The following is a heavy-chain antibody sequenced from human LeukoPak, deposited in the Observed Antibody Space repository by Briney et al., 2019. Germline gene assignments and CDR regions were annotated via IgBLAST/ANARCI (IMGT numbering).Heavy chain of an antibody. CDR2: IIPIFGTA. V-gene: IGHV1-69*06. CDR1: GGTFSSYA. CDR3: ARSSIIAAAGPYYFDY. D-gene: IGHD6-13*01. J-gene: IGHJ4*02. Sequence: SVKVSCKASGGTFSSYAISWVRQAPGQGLEWMGGIIPIFGTANYAQKFQGRVTITADKSTSTAYMELSSLGSEDTAVYYCARSSIIAAAGPYYFDYWGQGTLVTVSS.